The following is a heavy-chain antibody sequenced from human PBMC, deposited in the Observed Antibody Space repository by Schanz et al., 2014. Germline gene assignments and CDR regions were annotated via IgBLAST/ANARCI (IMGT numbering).Heavy chain of an antibody. V-gene: IGHV1-18*01. CDR3: ARDAADFYDILTEEDY. CDR1: GYIFINSG. CDR2: MNPKTGNT. J-gene: IGHJ4*02. Sequence: QIQLVQSGPEVKKPGATVKVSCKASGYIFINSGISWVRQAPGQGLEWMGWMNPKTGNTDHAQKFQGRVTMTTDTSTSTAYMELRSLRSDDTAVYYCARDAADFYDILTEEDYWGQGTLVTVSS. D-gene: IGHD3-9*01.